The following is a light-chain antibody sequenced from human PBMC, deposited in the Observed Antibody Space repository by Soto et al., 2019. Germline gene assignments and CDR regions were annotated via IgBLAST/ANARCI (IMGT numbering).Light chain of an antibody. V-gene: IGLV2-14*01. CDR1: SSDVGGYNY. CDR2: EVS. CDR3: SSYTSSSIRV. Sequence: QAVVTQPASVSGSPGQSITISCTGTSSDVGGYNYVSWYRQHPGKAPKLMIYEVSNRPSGVSNRFSGSKSGNTASLTISGLQAEDEADYYCSSYTSSSIRVFGGGTKLTVL. J-gene: IGLJ3*02.